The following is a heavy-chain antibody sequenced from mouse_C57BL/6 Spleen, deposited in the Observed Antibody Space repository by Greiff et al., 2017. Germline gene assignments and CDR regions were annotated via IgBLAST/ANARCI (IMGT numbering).Heavy chain of an antibody. CDR3: ARSFDDEGAWFAY. CDR2: IFPGSGST. V-gene: IGHV1-75*01. Sequence: VKLQQSGPELVKPGASVKISCKASGYTFPDYYITWVKQRPGPGLEWIGWIFPGSGSTYYNEKFKGKATLTVDKSSSTAYMLLSSLTSEDSAVYFCARSFDDEGAWFAYWGQGTLVTVSA. J-gene: IGHJ3*01. CDR1: GYTFPDYY. D-gene: IGHD2-3*01.